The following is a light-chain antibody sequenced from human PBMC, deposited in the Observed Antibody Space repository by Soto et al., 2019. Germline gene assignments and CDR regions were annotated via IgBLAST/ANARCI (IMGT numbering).Light chain of an antibody. CDR1: SSDVGGYNY. J-gene: IGLJ1*01. CDR3: SSYTSSSTYV. V-gene: IGLV2-14*01. Sequence: QSVLTQPASVSGSPGQSITISCTGTSSDVGGYNYVSWYQQHPGKAPKLMIYDVSNRPSGVSNRFSGSKSGNTASLTISGLQAEDDADFYCSSYTSSSTYVSGPGTKVTV. CDR2: DVS.